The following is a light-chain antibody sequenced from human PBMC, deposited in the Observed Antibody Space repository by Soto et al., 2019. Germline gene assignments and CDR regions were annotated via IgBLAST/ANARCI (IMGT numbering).Light chain of an antibody. J-gene: IGKJ1*01. CDR2: AAS. CDR1: QNIRSY. CDR3: QLSDSTWT. Sequence: DIQMTQSPSSLSASIGDRVTITCRSSQNIRSYLNWYQQKPGKAPKLLIHAASSLQSGVPSRFSGSGSGTDFTLTISSLQPEDFAAYYCQLSDSTWTFGQETKV. V-gene: IGKV1-39*01.